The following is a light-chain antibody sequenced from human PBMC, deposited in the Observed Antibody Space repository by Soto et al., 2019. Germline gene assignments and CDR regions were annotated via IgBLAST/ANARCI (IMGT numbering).Light chain of an antibody. CDR1: QSVNNNY. J-gene: IGKJ1*01. CDR3: QQYGSAPGT. Sequence: ELVLTQSPGTLSLSPGERATLSCRASQSVNNNYLAWYQHKPGQSPRLLIYAASNRARGIPDRFGGSGSGADFTLTVIRREPEDCAGYYFQQYGSAPGTFGQGTKVDI. V-gene: IGKV3-20*01. CDR2: AAS.